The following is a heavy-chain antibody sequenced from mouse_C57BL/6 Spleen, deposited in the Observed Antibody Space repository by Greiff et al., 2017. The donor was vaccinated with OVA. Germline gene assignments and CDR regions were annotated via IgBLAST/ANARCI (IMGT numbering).Heavy chain of an antibody. J-gene: IGHJ2*01. D-gene: IGHD1-1*01. Sequence: QVQLQQSGPELVKPGASVKISCKASGYAFSSSWMNWVKQRPGKGLEWIGRIYPGDGDTNYNGKFKGKATLTADKSSSTAYMQLSSLTSEDSAVYFCAGATVVPYYFDYWGQGTTLTVSS. CDR1: GYAFSSSW. CDR3: AGATVVPYYFDY. V-gene: IGHV1-82*01. CDR2: IYPGDGDT.